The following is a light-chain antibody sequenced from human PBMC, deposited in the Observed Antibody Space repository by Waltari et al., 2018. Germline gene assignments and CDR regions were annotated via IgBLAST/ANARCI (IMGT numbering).Light chain of an antibody. CDR1: QSVSSSY. V-gene: IGKV3-20*01. CDR2: GAS. J-gene: IGKJ1*01. CDR3: QQYGSSPRT. Sequence: EIVLTQSPGTLSLSPGERATLSCRASQSVSSSYLAWYQQKPGQAPRRLVYGASSRATSLPDRFSGSGSGTDFTLTISRLEPEDFAVYYCQQYGSSPRTFGQGTKVEIK.